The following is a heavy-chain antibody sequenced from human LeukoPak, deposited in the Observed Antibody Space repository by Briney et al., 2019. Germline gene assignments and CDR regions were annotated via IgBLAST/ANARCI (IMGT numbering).Heavy chain of an antibody. D-gene: IGHD1-14*01. V-gene: IGHV4-39*07. J-gene: IGHJ5*02. CDR1: GGSISSNSYY. Sequence: SETLSLTCTVSGGSISSNSYYWGWIRQTPGKGLEWIGSIYFSGSTYYNPSLKSRVTISVDTSKNQFSLRVRSVTAADTAVYSCARSSGGALNWFDPWGQGILVTVSS. CDR3: ARSSGGALNWFDP. CDR2: IYFSGST.